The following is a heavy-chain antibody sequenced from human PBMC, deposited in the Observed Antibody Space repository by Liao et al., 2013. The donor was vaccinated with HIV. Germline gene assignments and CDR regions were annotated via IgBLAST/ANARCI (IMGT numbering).Heavy chain of an antibody. J-gene: IGHJ4*02. CDR1: GGSFSGYY. Sequence: QVQLQQWGAGLLKPSETLSLTCAVYGGSFSGYYWTWIRQPAGRGLEWIGHIYTGMSTTGTTNYNPSLKSRVSISADTSSNHVSLKLSSVTAADTAVYYCALTPYGSGIFRIDYWGQGTLVTVSS. CDR3: ALTPYGSGIFRIDY. CDR2: IYTGMSTTGTT. D-gene: IGHD3-10*01. V-gene: IGHV4-59*10.